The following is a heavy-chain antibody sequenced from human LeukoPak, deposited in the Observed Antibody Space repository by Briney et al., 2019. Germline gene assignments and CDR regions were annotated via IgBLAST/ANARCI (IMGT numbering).Heavy chain of an antibody. V-gene: IGHV4-39*01. J-gene: IGHJ4*02. Sequence: SETLSLTCTVSGGSISTPGYHWGWIRQPPGKGLEWIGSLYHSGSTYYKPSLKSRATISVDKSKNQCSLKLRSVTAADTAVYYCARHALATVTDPSFDYWGQGTLVTVSS. D-gene: IGHD2-21*02. CDR3: ARHALATVTDPSFDY. CDR1: GGSISTPGYH. CDR2: LYHSGST.